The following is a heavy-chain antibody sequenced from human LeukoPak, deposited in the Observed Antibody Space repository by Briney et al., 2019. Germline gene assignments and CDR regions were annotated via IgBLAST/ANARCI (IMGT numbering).Heavy chain of an antibody. CDR3: ARNSPRDVAGRQFLPGVLSLLSKCDNCFDP. V-gene: IGHV1-18*04. CDR2: INTYNGNT. CDR1: GYTFTNYG. Sequence: ASVKVSCKASGYTFTNYGISWVRQAPGQGLEWMGWINTYNGNTNYAQKFQGRVTMTTDPSTRTAYRELTSLRSDVPAVYHCARNSPRDVAGRQFLPGVLSLLSKCDNCFDPWGQGTLVSVSS. D-gene: IGHD7-27*01. J-gene: IGHJ5*02.